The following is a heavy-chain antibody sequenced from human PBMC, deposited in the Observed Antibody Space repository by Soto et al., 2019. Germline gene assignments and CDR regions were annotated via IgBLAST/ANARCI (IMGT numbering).Heavy chain of an antibody. CDR1: GFTFSSYS. Sequence: GGSLRLSCAASGFTFSSYSMNWVRQAPGKGLEWVSSISSSSSYIYYADSVKGRFTISRDNAKNSLYLQMKSLRAEDTAVYYCAREPGRYFDWFPEGTKTVYFDYWGQGTLVTVSS. CDR2: ISSSSSYI. D-gene: IGHD3-9*01. V-gene: IGHV3-21*01. CDR3: AREPGRYFDWFPEGTKTVYFDY. J-gene: IGHJ4*02.